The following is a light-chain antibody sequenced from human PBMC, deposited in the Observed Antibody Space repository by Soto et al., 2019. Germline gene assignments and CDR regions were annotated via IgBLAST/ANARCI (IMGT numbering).Light chain of an antibody. CDR3: QQLHDYTIT. CDR1: QGLKF. J-gene: IGKJ5*01. Sequence: DIHMTQSPSSVSASVGNTVTITCRASQGLKFLAWYQQKPGKAPRLLIYEATNLQSGVPPRFRGSGSGTDFTLTISSLQTEEFATYYCQQLHDYTITFGHGTRLEIK. CDR2: EAT. V-gene: IGKV1-12*01.